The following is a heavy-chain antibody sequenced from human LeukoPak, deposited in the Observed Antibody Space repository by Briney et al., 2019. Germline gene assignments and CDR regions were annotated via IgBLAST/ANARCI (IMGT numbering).Heavy chain of an antibody. D-gene: IGHD3-10*01. CDR1: GFTFDDYA. CDR3: AKGGGSGSLDV. CDR2: ISWNSGSI. V-gene: IGHV3-9*01. Sequence: HTGGSLRLSCAAPGFTFDDYAMHWVRQAPGKGLEWVSGISWNSGSIGYADSVKGRFTISRDNAKNSLYLQMNSLRAEDTALYYCAKGGGSGSLDVWGQGTTVTVSS. J-gene: IGHJ6*02.